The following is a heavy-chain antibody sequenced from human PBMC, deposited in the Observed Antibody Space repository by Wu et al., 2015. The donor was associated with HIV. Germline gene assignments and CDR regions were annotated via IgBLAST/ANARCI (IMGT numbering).Heavy chain of an antibody. CDR3: ARDPDAGTTGTTAAFDI. CDR2: TA. V-gene: IGHV1-69*05. D-gene: IGHD1-1*01. Sequence: TANYAQKFQGRVTITTDESTSTAYMELSSLRSEDTAVYYCARDPDAGTTGTTAAFDIWGQGTMVTVSS. J-gene: IGHJ3*02.